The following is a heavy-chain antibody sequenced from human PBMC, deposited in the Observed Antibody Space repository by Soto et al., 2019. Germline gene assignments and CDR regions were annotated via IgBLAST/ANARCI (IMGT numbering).Heavy chain of an antibody. Sequence: QVPLVQSGAEVRKPGSSVQVSCKSSGGIFRSNAISWVRQAPGQGLEWMGAIIPQFPTPYYAQKFQDRVTITADESTSTAYMALNSLRPDDTAVYFCARDAADTPMIYWGRGTLLTVSS. CDR1: GGIFRSNA. D-gene: IGHD5-18*01. V-gene: IGHV1-69*01. CDR2: IIPQFPTP. CDR3: ARDAADTPMIY. J-gene: IGHJ4*02.